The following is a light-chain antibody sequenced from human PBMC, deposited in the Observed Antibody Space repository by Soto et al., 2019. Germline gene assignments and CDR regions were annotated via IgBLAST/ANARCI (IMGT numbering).Light chain of an antibody. J-gene: IGLJ2*01. CDR3: SSYTSSSAEVL. CDR1: SSDVGSYDY. CDR2: DVT. Sequence: QSALTQPASVSGSPGQSITISCTGTSSDVGSYDYVSWYQQHPGKAPKLMIYDVTNRPSGVSNRFSGSKSGNTASLTISGLQDEDEADYYCSSYTSSSAEVLFGGGTKLTVL. V-gene: IGLV2-14*01.